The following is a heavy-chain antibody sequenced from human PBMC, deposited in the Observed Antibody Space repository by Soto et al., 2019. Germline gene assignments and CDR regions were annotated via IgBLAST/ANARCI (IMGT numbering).Heavy chain of an antibody. Sequence: QLQLLQSGADVKKPGASVILSCKASGYTFISYDMHWVRQAPGQGLEWMGVINPSGDSTTYAQKFQGRVTLTSDTSTSAVYLELSTLRSDDTAVYYCARGGTAKFTVTRRSRAFELWGQGTMVTVSS. CDR2: INPSGDST. D-gene: IGHD4-17*01. V-gene: IGHV1-46*01. CDR3: ARGGTAKFTVTRRSRAFEL. J-gene: IGHJ3*01. CDR1: GYTFISYD.